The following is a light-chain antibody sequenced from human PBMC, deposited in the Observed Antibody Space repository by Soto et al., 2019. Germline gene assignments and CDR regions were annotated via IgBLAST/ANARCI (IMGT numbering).Light chain of an antibody. CDR1: EFLSSSY. V-gene: IGKV3-20*01. CDR2: AAA. Sequence: EIVLTQSPGTLSLSPGERATLSCRASEFLSSSYLVWYQQKPGQAPRLLIYAAARRAIGIPDRFSGSGSATEYTLTINTFEPEDYAVYYCQQQGTFGQGTRLEIK. CDR3: QQQGT. J-gene: IGKJ2*01.